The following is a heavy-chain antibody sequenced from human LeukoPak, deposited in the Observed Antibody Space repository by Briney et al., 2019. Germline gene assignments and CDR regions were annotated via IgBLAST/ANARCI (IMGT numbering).Heavy chain of an antibody. CDR3: AKDWFDILVVVDDDY. V-gene: IGHV3-30*02. J-gene: IGHJ4*02. CDR2: IRYDGSNK. Sequence: GGSLRLSCAASGFTFSSYGMHWVRQAPGKGLEWVAFIRYDGSNKYYADSVKGRFTISRDNSKNTLYLQMNSLRAEDTAVYYCAKDWFDILVVVDDDYWGQGTLVTVSS. CDR1: GFTFSSYG. D-gene: IGHD2-15*01.